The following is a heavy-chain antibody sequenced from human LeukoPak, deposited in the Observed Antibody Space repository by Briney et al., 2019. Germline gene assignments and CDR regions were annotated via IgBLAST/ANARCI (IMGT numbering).Heavy chain of an antibody. CDR3: ARGGLLWFGHPLDY. CDR1: GGSFSGYY. V-gene: IGHV4-34*01. D-gene: IGHD3-10*01. Sequence: PSETLSLTCAVYGGSFSGYYWSWIRQPPGKGLEWIGEINHSGSTNYNPSLKSRVTISVDTSENQFSLKLSSVTAADTAVYYCARGGLLWFGHPLDYWGQGTLVTVSS. J-gene: IGHJ4*02. CDR2: INHSGST.